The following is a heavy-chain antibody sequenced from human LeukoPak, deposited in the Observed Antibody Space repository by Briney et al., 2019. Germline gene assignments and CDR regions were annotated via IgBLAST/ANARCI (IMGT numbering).Heavy chain of an antibody. CDR3: ARQTPYNGNHYFDY. CDR2: MYYSGST. J-gene: IGHJ4*02. CDR1: GGSISSGDYY. D-gene: IGHD1-14*01. Sequence: PSETLSLTCTVSGGSISSGDYYWSWIRQPPGKGLEWIAYMYYSGSTYYNPSLKSRVTMSADTSKNQFSLKVNSVTTADTAVYYCARQTPYNGNHYFDYWGQGTLVTVSS. V-gene: IGHV4-30-4*01.